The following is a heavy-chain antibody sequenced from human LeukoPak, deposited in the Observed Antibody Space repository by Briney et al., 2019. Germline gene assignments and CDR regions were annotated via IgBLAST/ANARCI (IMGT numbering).Heavy chain of an antibody. J-gene: IGHJ4*02. Sequence: SVKVSCKASGGTFSSYTISWVRQAPGQGLEWMGRIVPILGVPNYAQKFQGRVTITADKSTSTAYMELSSLRSEDTAVYYCARGLTGYYDFWSGYYLDYWGQGTLVTVSS. V-gene: IGHV1-69*02. CDR3: ARGLTGYYDFWSGYYLDY. CDR2: IVPILGVP. CDR1: GGTFSSYT. D-gene: IGHD3-3*01.